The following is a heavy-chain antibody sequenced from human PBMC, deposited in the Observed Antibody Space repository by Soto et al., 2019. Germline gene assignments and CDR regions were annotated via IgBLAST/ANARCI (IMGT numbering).Heavy chain of an antibody. CDR1: GLTFSSSA. J-gene: IGHJ6*02. Sequence: QVQLVESGGGVVQPGRSLRLSCAASGLTFSSSALHWVRQAPGKGLDWLAVISYDGNTKFYADSVRGRFTISRDNSNETLYLQMHSLRPEDTARYFCARDHLFRGGWTSDMAVWGQGTTVTVSS. CDR3: ARDHLFRGGWTSDMAV. CDR2: ISYDGNTK. D-gene: IGHD6-19*01. V-gene: IGHV3-30-3*01.